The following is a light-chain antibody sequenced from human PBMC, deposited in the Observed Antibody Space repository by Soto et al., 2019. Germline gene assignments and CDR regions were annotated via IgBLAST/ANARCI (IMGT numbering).Light chain of an antibody. Sequence: EIVLTQSPGTLSLSPGERATLSCRASQSVSSSYLAWYQQKPGQAPRLLIYGASSMATGIPDRFSVSGSGTDFTLTISRLEPEDFAVYYCQQYGGSPRRCTFGQGTKLEIK. V-gene: IGKV3-20*01. CDR3: QQYGGSPRRCT. CDR2: GAS. CDR1: QSVSSSY. J-gene: IGKJ2*02.